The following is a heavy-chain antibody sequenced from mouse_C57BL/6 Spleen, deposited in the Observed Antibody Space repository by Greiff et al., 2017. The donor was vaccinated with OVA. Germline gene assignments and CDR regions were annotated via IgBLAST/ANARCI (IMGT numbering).Heavy chain of an antibody. D-gene: IGHD1-1*01. CDR2: ISDGGSYT. V-gene: IGHV5-4*01. CDR3: AREGTTVVDYFDY. CDR1: GFTFSSYA. Sequence: EVQLVESGGGLVKPGGSLKLSCAASGFTFSSYAMSWVRQTPEKRLEWVATISDGGSYTYYPDNVKGRFTISRDNAKNNLYLQMSHLKSEDTAMYYCAREGTTVVDYFDYWGQGTTLTVSS. J-gene: IGHJ2*01.